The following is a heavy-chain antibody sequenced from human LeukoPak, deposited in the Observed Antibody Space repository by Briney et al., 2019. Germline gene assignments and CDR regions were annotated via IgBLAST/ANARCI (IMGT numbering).Heavy chain of an antibody. V-gene: IGHV1-8*01. CDR2: MNPNSGNT. D-gene: IGHD3-10*01. CDR3: HTMGGSAYGMDV. CDR1: GYTFTSYD. Sequence: GASVKVSCKASGYTFTSYDINWVRQATGQGLEWMGWMNPNSGNTGYAQKFQGRVTMTRNTSISTAYMELSSLRSEDTAVYYCHTMGGSAYGMDVWGQGTTVTVSS. J-gene: IGHJ6*02.